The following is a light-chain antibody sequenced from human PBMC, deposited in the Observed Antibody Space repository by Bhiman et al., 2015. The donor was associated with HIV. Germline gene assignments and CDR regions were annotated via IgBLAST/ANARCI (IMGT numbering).Light chain of an antibody. V-gene: IGLV1-44*01. CDR2: TNN. CDR1: SSNIGSNT. CDR3: QSYDSSLSGSWV. Sequence: QSVLTQSPSASGTPGQRVTISCSGSSSNIGSNTVSWFQHLPGTAPKLLIYTNNQRPSGVPDRFSGSKSGTSASLAIAGLQAEDEAVYYCQSYDSSLSGSWVFGGGTKLTVL. J-gene: IGLJ3*02.